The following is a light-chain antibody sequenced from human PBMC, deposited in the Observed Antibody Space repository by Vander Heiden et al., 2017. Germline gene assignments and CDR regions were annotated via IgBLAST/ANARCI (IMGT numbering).Light chain of an antibody. Sequence: DIQMTQSPSSLSASVGDRVTITCRASQGLSTYLNWYQQKPGKAPKLLIYATSSLQSGVPSRFSGSSSGTDFTLTISSLQPEDSATYYCQQSYGTPRTFGQGTKVEIK. CDR1: QGLSTY. V-gene: IGKV1-39*01. CDR2: ATS. CDR3: QQSYGTPRT. J-gene: IGKJ1*01.